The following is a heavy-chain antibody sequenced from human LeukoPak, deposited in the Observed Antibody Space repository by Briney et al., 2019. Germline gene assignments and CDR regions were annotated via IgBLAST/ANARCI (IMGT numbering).Heavy chain of an antibody. J-gene: IGHJ4*02. D-gene: IGHD2-2*01. V-gene: IGHV4-34*01. CDR1: GGSFSGSY. Sequence: SETLSLTWPVYGGSFSGSYWSWIRQPPGKGLEWIGEINHSGSTNYNPSLKSRVTISVDTSKNQFSLKLSSVTAADTAVYYCASGYPLVGYRFWGQGALVTVSS. CDR3: ASGYPLVGYRF. CDR2: INHSGST.